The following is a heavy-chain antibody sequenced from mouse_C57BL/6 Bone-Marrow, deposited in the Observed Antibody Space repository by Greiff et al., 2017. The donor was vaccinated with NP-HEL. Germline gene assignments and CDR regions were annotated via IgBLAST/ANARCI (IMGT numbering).Heavy chain of an antibody. V-gene: IGHV5-16*01. CDR1: GFTFSDYY. J-gene: IGHJ1*03. CDR3: ARDPNFYWYFDV. CDR2: INYDGSST. Sequence: EVHLVESEGGLVQPGSSMKLSCTASGFTFSDYYMAWVRQVPEKGLEWVANINYDGSSTYYLDSLKSRFIISRDNAKNILYLQMSSLKSEDTATYYCARDPNFYWYFDVWGTGTTVTVSS.